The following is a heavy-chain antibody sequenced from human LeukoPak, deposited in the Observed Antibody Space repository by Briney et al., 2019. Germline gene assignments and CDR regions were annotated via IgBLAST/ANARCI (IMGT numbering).Heavy chain of an antibody. J-gene: IGHJ3*02. V-gene: IGHV3-30-3*01. CDR1: GFTFSSYA. D-gene: IGHD3-3*01. CDR2: ISYDGSNK. Sequence: GRSLRLSCAASGFTFSSYAMHWVRQAPGKGLEWVAVISYDGSNKYYADSVKGRFTISRDNTKNTLYLQMNSLRAEDTAVYYCARARQGVTIFGVARSSDAFDIWGQGTMVTVSS. CDR3: ARARQGVTIFGVARSSDAFDI.